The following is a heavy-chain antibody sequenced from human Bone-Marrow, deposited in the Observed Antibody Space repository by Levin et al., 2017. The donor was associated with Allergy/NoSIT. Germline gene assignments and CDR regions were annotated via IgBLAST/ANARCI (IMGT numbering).Heavy chain of an antibody. Sequence: SETLSLTCTVSGGSISSSSYYWGWIRQPPGKGLEWIVTIYYSGSTYYNPSLKRRVTISIDMSKYQFSLKLSSVTAADTAVYYCAREVAYDGPSDYSGMDVWGQGTTVTVSS. CDR2: IYYSGST. V-gene: IGHV4-39*07. CDR3: AREVAYDGPSDYSGMDV. CDR1: GGSISSSSYY. D-gene: IGHD5-12*01. J-gene: IGHJ6*02.